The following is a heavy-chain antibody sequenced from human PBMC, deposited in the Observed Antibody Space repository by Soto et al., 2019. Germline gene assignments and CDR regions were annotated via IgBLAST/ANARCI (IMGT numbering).Heavy chain of an antibody. V-gene: IGHV3-23*01. J-gene: IGHJ4*02. CDR2: ISGSGGST. D-gene: IGHD2-15*01. Sequence: EVQLLESGGGLVQPGGSLRLSCAASGFTFSSYAMSWVRLAPGKGLEWVSAISGSGGSTYYADSVKGRFTISRDNSKNTLYLQMNSLRAEDTAVYYCAKVRGWYCSGGSCFSDYWGQGTLVTVSS. CDR1: GFTFSSYA. CDR3: AKVRGWYCSGGSCFSDY.